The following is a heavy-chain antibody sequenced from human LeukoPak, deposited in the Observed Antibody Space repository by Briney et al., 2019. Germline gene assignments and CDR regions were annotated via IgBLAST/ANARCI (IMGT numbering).Heavy chain of an antibody. Sequence: ASVKVSCKASGGTFSSYAISWVRQAPGQGLEWMGRIIPILGIANYAQKFQGRVTITADKSTSTAYMELSSLRSEDTAVYYCARDLLDDAFDIWGQGTMVTVSS. D-gene: IGHD1-1*01. CDR2: IIPILGIA. J-gene: IGHJ3*02. CDR1: GGTFSSYA. V-gene: IGHV1-69*04. CDR3: ARDLLDDAFDI.